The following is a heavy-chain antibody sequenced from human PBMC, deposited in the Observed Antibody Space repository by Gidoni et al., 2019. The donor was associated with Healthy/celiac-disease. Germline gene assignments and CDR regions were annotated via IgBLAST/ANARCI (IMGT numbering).Heavy chain of an antibody. CDR2: ISGSGGST. CDR3: AKGIVVVPAAMSDY. Sequence: EVQLLESCGGLVQPGGSLRLSCAASGFPFSSYAMSWVRQAPGKGLEWGSAISGSGGSTYYADSVKGRLTISRDNSKNTLYLKMNSLRAEETAVYYCAKGIVVVPAAMSDYWGQGTLVTVSS. CDR1: GFPFSSYA. V-gene: IGHV3-23*01. D-gene: IGHD2-2*01. J-gene: IGHJ4*02.